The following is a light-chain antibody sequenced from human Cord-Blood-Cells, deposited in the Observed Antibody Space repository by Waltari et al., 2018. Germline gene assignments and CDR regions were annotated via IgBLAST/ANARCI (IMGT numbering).Light chain of an antibody. CDR2: SAS. J-gene: IGKJ1*01. V-gene: IGKV1D-8*01. CDR3: RQYYSCPPT. CDR1: QGISSY. Sequence: IWMTHSPSLLPASTADRVTIGCRMSQGISSYLAWYQQNPGKAPDLLIYSASTIQSPVPSKFSGSGSGTDFTLTISCLQSEDFATDYCRQYYSCPPTFGQGTKVEIK.